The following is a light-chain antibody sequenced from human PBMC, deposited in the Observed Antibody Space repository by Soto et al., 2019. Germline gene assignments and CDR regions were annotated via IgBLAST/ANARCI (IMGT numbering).Light chain of an antibody. J-gene: IGKJ1*01. CDR1: QSLVHSDGNTY. CDR2: KVS. Sequence: DVLISLYPLFLPVSLGHASSIACSSVQSLVHSDGNTYLNWFQQRPGQSPRRLIYKVSNRDSGVPDRFSGSGSGTDFTLKISRVEAEDVGIYYCMQGKHCRATFGQGTKVEIK. V-gene: IGKV2-30*02. CDR3: MQGKHCRAT.